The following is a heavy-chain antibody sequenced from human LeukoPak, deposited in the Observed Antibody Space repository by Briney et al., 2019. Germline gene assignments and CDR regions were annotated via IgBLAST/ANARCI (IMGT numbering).Heavy chain of an antibody. Sequence: GGSLRLSCAASGSTFSSHTMNWVRQAPGKGLEWISYISNTGSVIYYADSVKGRFTISRDNAKNSLYLQMNGLRAEDTAVYYCAREIYGSGSYVLDYWGQGTLVTVSS. D-gene: IGHD3-10*01. CDR3: AREIYGSGSYVLDY. CDR2: ISNTGSVI. CDR1: GSTFSSHT. V-gene: IGHV3-48*04. J-gene: IGHJ4*02.